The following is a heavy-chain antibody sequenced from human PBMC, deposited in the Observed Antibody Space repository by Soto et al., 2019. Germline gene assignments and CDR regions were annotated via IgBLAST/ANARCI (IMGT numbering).Heavy chain of an antibody. J-gene: IGHJ5*02. Sequence: GSGPTLVNPTQTLTLTCTFSGFSLSTSGVGVGWIRQPPGKALEWLALIYWDEDKRYSPSLKSRLTITKDTSKNQVVLTMTNMDPVDTATYYCAHPRGVRYCISTSCSNWFDPWGQGTLVTVSS. D-gene: IGHD2-2*01. V-gene: IGHV2-5*02. CDR1: GFSLSTSGVG. CDR3: AHPRGVRYCISTSCSNWFDP. CDR2: IYWDEDK.